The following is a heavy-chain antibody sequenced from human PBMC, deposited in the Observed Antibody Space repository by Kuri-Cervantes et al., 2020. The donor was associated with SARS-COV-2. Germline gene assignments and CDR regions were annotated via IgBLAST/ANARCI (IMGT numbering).Heavy chain of an antibody. V-gene: IGHV3-30*01. CDR1: GFNFNSYP. CDR3: AKEGYYYDSTGSDWFDP. D-gene: IGHD3-22*01. J-gene: IGHJ5*02. CDR2: ISSDGTEK. Sequence: GESLKISCAASGFNFNSYPMHWIRQPPGKGLEWVAVISSDGTEKNYADAVKGRFTISRDNSKNTLYLQMNSLRTEDTAIYYCAKEGYYYDSTGSDWFDPWGQGTQVTVSS.